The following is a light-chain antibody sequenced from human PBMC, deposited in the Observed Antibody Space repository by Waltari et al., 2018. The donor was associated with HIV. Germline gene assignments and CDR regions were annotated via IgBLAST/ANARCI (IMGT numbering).Light chain of an antibody. CDR2: STN. CDR3: VLYMGSGIWV. J-gene: IGLJ3*02. CDR1: SGSVSTSYY. V-gene: IGLV8-61*01. Sequence: QTVVTQEPSFSVSPGGTVTLTCGLSSGSVSTSYYPSWYQQTPGQAPRTLIYSTNTRSSGGPDRCSGSSLGNKAALTITGAQADDESDYYCVLYMGSGIWVVGGGTKLTVL.